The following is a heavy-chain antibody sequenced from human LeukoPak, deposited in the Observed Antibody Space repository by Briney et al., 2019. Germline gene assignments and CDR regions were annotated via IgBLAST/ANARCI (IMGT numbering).Heavy chain of an antibody. V-gene: IGHV1-2*02. Sequence: ASVTVSCKSSGYTFTGYYMHWVGQAPGQGLEWMGWINPNSGGTNYAQKFQGRVTMTRDTSISTAYMELSRLRSDDTAVYYCARDHPYYFDYWGQGTLVTVSS. CDR1: GYTFTGYY. J-gene: IGHJ4*02. CDR2: INPNSGGT. CDR3: ARDHPYYFDY.